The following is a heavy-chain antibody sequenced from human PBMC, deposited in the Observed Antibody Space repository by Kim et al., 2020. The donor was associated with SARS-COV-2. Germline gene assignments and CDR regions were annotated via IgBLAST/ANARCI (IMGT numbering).Heavy chain of an antibody. CDR3: ARVRGVGGSFDN. CDR2: IMPLYRTV. D-gene: IGHD2-15*01. CDR1: GGTFSSFT. V-gene: IGHV1-69*13. J-gene: IGHJ4*02. Sequence: SVKVSCKASGGTFSSFTITWVRQAPGQGLEWLGGIMPLYRTVNYARNFRGRVTITEDESTSTGHLELRNLRFDDTAVYYCARVRGVGGSFDNWGQGTPITVTS.